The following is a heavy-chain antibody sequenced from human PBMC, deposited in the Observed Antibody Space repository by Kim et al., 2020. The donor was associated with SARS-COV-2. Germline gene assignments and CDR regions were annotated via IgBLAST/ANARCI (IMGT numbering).Heavy chain of an antibody. CDR2: SSGSGGSI. CDR1: GFTSGLSFGTYA. D-gene: IGHD3-10*01. Sequence: GGSLRLSCAGSGFTSGLSFGTYAVNWVRQAPGKGLEWVSLSSGSGGSIYYADSVKGRFTVSRDSSQNTLYLQMNGLRADDTAVYYCAKDRHAGSYSNWGMDVWGQGTTVIVSS. J-gene: IGHJ6*02. CDR3: AKDRHAGSYSNWGMDV. V-gene: IGHV3-23*01.